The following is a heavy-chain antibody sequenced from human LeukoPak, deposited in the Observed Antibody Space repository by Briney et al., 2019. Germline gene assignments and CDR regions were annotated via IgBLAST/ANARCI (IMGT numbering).Heavy chain of an antibody. CDR3: ARVPTVTFFDY. Sequence: SETLSLTCAVSGGSISSSSYYWGWIRQPPGKGLEWIGSIYYSRSTYYNPSLKSRVTISVDTSKNQFSLKLSSVTAADTAVYYCARVPTVTFFDYWGQGTLVTVSS. CDR1: GGSISSSSYY. J-gene: IGHJ4*02. D-gene: IGHD4-17*01. CDR2: IYYSRST. V-gene: IGHV4-39*01.